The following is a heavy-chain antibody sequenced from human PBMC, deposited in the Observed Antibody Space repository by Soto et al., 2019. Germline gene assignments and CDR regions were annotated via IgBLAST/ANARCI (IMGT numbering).Heavy chain of an antibody. J-gene: IGHJ6*03. V-gene: IGHV3-33*01. CDR3: ARGARGIAVAGTIYYYYYMDV. Sequence: VQLVESGGGVVQPGRSLRLSCAASGFTFSSYGMHWVRQAPGKGLEWVAVIWYDGSNKYYADSVKGRFTISRDNSKNTLYLQMNSLRAEDTAVYYCARGARGIAVAGTIYYYYYMDVWGKGTTVTVSS. CDR1: GFTFSSYG. D-gene: IGHD6-19*01. CDR2: IWYDGSNK.